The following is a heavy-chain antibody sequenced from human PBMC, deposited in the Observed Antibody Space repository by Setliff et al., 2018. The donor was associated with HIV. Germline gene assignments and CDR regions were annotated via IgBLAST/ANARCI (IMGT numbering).Heavy chain of an antibody. CDR1: GGSINSGGFY. CDR2: MYYSGST. D-gene: IGHD3-22*01. Sequence: SETLSLTCTVSGGSINSGGFYWNWIRQHPENGLEWMGSMYYSGSTYYNPSFKSRLTISVDTSKNQFPLKLSSVTAADTAVYYCARGNNGYYYDSSGYYHWGQGTLVTVSS. V-gene: IGHV4-31*03. CDR3: ARGNNGYYYDSSGYYH. J-gene: IGHJ5*02.